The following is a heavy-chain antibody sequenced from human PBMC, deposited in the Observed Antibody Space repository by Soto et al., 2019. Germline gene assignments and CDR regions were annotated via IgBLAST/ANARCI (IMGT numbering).Heavy chain of an antibody. CDR2: ISSSSTYI. D-gene: IGHD1-20*01. CDR1: GFTFGDSY. Sequence: QVQLVESGGDLVKPGGSLRLSCEASGFTFGDSYMAWIRQAPGEGLEWISYISSSSTYIKYADSVKGRFTISRDNAKNSLYLQMTNLRVGDTAVYYCARDPAITGTLFVPWGQGTLVTVSS. J-gene: IGHJ5*02. CDR3: ARDPAITGTLFVP. V-gene: IGHV3-11*06.